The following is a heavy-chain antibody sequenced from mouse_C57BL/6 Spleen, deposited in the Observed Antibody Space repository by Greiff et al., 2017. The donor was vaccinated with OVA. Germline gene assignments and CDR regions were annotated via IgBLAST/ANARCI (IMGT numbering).Heavy chain of an antibody. CDR3: AREPGSSFEAMDY. V-gene: IGHV3-6*01. CDR2: ISYDGSN. D-gene: IGHD1-1*01. CDR1: GYSITSGYY. J-gene: IGHJ4*01. Sequence: EVKLMESGPGLVKPSQSLSLTCSVTGYSITSGYYWNWIRQFPGNKLEWMGYISYDGSNNYNPSLKNRISITRDTSKNQFFLKLNSVTTEDTATYYCAREPGSSFEAMDYWGQGTSVTVSS.